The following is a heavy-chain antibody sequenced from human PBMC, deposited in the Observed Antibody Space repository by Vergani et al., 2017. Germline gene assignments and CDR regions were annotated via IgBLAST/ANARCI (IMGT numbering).Heavy chain of an antibody. D-gene: IGHD2-21*01. CDR1: GFSFRNAW. J-gene: IGHJ6*02. CDR2: IKSTFDRGTT. V-gene: IGHV3-15*07. CDR3: TTDPRYCGDGSCXWLRDHHYYGMDV. Sequence: EVQLVESGGGIVKPGGSLRLSCVASGFSFRNAWMNWVRRTPGKGLEWVGRIKSTFDRGTTDYAAAVKGRFTIPRYDSKNTLFLQMNGLKTEDIGVYYCTTDPRYCGDGSCXWLRDHHYYGMDVWGQGTTVTVSS.